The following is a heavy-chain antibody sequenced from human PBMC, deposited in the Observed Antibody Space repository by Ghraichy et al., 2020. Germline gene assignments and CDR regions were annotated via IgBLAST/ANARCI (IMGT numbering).Heavy chain of an antibody. V-gene: IGHV4-61*02. CDR1: GDAINSGNYF. CDR2: IYSTGYP. J-gene: IGHJ3*02. D-gene: IGHD3-9*01. CDR3: ARAGAYYDVLTGYYGDAFDI. Sequence: SETLSLTCTVSGDAINSGNYFWSWIRQPAGKPLECIGRIYSTGYPSYNPSLKSRVTMSLDTSKNQFSLNLPSVTAADTAGYYCARAGAYYDVLTGYYGDAFDIWGQGTMVTVSS.